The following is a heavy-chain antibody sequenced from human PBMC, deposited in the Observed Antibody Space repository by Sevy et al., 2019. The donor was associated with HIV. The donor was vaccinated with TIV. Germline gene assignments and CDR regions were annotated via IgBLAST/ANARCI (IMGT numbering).Heavy chain of an antibody. D-gene: IGHD3-22*01. V-gene: IGHV3-11*01. CDR1: GFTFSDYY. CDR2: ISSSGSTI. Sequence: GGSLRLSCAASGFTFSDYYMSWIRQAPGKGLEWVSYISSSGSTIYYADSVKGRFTISRDNAKNSLYLQMNSLRAEDTAVYYCARDARDYDPIKDAFDIWGQGTMVTVSS. CDR3: ARDARDYDPIKDAFDI. J-gene: IGHJ3*02.